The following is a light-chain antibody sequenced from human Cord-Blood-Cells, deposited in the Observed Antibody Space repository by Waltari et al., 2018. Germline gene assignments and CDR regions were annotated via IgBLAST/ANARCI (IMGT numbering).Light chain of an antibody. CDR3: QQYYSTPYT. V-gene: IGKV3-11*01. CDR2: DAS. J-gene: IGKJ2*01. CDR1: QSVRSY. Sequence: EIVLTQSPATLSLSPGERATLSCRASQSVRSYLAWYQQKPGQAPRLLIYDASNRATGIPARFSGSGSGTDFTLTISSLEPEDFAVYYCQQYYSTPYTFGQGTKLEIK.